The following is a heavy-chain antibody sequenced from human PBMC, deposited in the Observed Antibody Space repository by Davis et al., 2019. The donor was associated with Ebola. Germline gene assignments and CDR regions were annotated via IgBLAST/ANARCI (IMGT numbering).Heavy chain of an antibody. CDR2: IRYDASTE. CDR1: GFTFTRYG. Sequence: GESLKISCAVSGFTFTRYGMHWVRQAPGRGLEWVGFIRYDASTEYYIDSVKGRFTISRDNSKNTLYLQMNSLRAEDTAVYYCARDTYYYYNTMDVWGKGTTVTVSS. CDR3: ARDTYYYYNTMDV. V-gene: IGHV3-30*02. J-gene: IGHJ6*04.